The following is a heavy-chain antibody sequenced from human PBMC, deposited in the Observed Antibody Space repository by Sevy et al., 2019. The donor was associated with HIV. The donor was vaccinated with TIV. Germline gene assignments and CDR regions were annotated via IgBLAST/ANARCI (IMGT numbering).Heavy chain of an antibody. CDR2: ISSSSGYI. J-gene: IGHJ3*02. Sequence: GGSLRLSCAASGFIFSSHGMNWVRQAPGKGLEWVSFISSSSGYIYYADSVKGRFTISRDNAKNSLYLQMNSLRAEDTALYYCARPYGSGSWEAFDIWGQGTMVTVSS. V-gene: IGHV3-21*01. D-gene: IGHD3-10*01. CDR1: GFIFSSHG. CDR3: ARPYGSGSWEAFDI.